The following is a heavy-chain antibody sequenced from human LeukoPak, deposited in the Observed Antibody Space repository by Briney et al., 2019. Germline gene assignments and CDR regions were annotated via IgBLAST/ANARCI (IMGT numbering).Heavy chain of an antibody. CDR2: IYYSGST. D-gene: IGHD6-13*01. V-gene: IGHV4-59*08. CDR1: GGSTSSYY. J-gene: IGHJ6*02. CDR3: ARHASEGGPAAAGYYYYGMDV. Sequence: SETLSLTCTVSGGSTSSYYWSWIRQPPGKGLEWIGYIYYSGSTNYNPSLKSRVTISVDTSKNQFSLKLSSVTAADTAVYYCARHASEGGPAAAGYYYYGMDVWGQGTTVTVSS.